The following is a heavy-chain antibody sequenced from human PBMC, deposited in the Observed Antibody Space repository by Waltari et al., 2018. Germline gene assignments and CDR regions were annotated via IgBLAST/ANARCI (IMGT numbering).Heavy chain of an antibody. CDR1: GFTFNDYG. CDR2: INWSGART. D-gene: IGHD6-19*01. CDR3: VREVFGSGWRESYFFDY. J-gene: IGHJ4*02. Sequence: EVQLVESGGGMLRPGGSLRLSCAASGFTFNDYGMSWFRQVPGKGLEWVSGINWSGARTSYADSVMGRFTVSRDNDMNALYLERSSLRAEDTALYYCVREVFGSGWRESYFFDYWGQGTVVTVSS. V-gene: IGHV3-20*04.